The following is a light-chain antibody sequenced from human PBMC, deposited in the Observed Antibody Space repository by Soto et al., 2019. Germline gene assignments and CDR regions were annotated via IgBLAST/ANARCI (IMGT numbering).Light chain of an antibody. V-gene: IGKV3-11*01. CDR3: QQRSNWLT. J-gene: IGKJ4*01. CDR1: QSVSSY. CDR2: GAS. Sequence: EIVLTQSPATLSLSPGERATLSCRASQSVSSYLAWYQQKPGQAPRLLIYGASNRATGIPARFSGSGSGTDSTLTISSLEPEDFAVYYCQQRSNWLTFGGGTKVEIK.